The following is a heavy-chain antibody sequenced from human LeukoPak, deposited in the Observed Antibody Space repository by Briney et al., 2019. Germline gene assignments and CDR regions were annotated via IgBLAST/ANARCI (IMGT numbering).Heavy chain of an antibody. D-gene: IGHD7-27*01. CDR2: ITSNSDYL. CDR1: GFTFSSYS. Sequence: GGSLRLSCAASGFTFSSYSMNWVRQAPGKGLEWVSGITSNSDYLYYADSMKGRFTISRDNAKNSLYLQMNSLRAEDTAVYYCARDLGDYLDYWGQGTLVTVSS. CDR3: ARDLGDYLDY. V-gene: IGHV3-21*04. J-gene: IGHJ4*02.